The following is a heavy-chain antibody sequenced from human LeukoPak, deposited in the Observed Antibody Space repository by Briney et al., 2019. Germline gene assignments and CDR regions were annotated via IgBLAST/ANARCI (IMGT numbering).Heavy chain of an antibody. J-gene: IGHJ4*02. D-gene: IGHD6-25*01. CDR3: ARGRPSDY. CDR2: ISSSSSTI. CDR1: GFTLSNYN. V-gene: IGHV3-48*01. Sequence: GGSLRLSCAASGFTLSNYNMNWVRQAPGKGLEWVSYISSSSSTIYYADSVKGRFTISRDNAKNSLYLQMNSLRAEDTAVYFCARGRPSDYWGQGTLVTVSS.